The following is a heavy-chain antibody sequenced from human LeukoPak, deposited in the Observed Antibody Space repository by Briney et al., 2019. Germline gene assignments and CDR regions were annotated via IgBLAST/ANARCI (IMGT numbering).Heavy chain of an antibody. D-gene: IGHD1-7*01. V-gene: IGHV3-33*01. CDR1: GFTFSSYG. CDR3: ARDNWNYGSSMDV. CDR2: IWYDGSNK. J-gene: IGHJ6*02. Sequence: GGSLRLSCAASGFTFSSYGMHWVRQAPGKGLEWVAVIWYDGSNKYYADSVKGRFTISRDNSKNTLYLQMNSLRAEDTAVYYCARDNWNYGSSMDVWGQGTTVTVSS.